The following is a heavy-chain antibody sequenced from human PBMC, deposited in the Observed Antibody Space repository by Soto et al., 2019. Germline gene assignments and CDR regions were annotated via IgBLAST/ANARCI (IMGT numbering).Heavy chain of an antibody. J-gene: IGHJ6*03. CDR3: ARVAGDFWSGYVSYYYYYMDV. Sequence: ASVKVSCKASGYTFASYYMHWVRQAPGQGLEWMGIINPSGGSTSYAQKFQGRVTMTRDTSTSTVYMELSSLRSEDTAVYYCARVAGDFWSGYVSYYYYYMDVWGKGTTVTVSS. V-gene: IGHV1-46*01. CDR1: GYTFASYY. CDR2: INPSGGST. D-gene: IGHD3-3*01.